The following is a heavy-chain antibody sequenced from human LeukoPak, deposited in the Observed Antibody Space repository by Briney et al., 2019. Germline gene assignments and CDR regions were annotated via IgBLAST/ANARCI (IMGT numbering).Heavy chain of an antibody. CDR2: IYPGDSDT. V-gene: IGHV5-51*01. J-gene: IGHJ4*02. D-gene: IGHD3-22*01. CDR3: ARRISYYYDSSGYYFDY. Sequence: GESLKISCKGSGYSFTSYWIGWVRQMPGKGLEWMGIIYPGDSDTRYSPSFQGQVTISADKSISTAYLQWSSLKASDTAMYYCARRISYYYDSSGYYFDYWDQGTLVTVSS. CDR1: GYSFTSYW.